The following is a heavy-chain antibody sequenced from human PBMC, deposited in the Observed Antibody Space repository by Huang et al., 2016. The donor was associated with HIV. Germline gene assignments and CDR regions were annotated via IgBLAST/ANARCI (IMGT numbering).Heavy chain of an antibody. J-gene: IGHJ3*02. CDR2: FYYSGDT. V-gene: IGHV4-39*01. CDR1: GGSITSSNHY. Sequence: QLHLQQSGPGLVRPSETLSLICTVSGGSITSSNHYWGWIRQTPGKGLEWIGNFYYSGDTYYTTTLKNRVSISIDTATSQFSLRLSSVIATDTAVYYCASGEYGKNAYDIWGQGTVVTVSA. CDR3: ASGEYGKNAYDI. D-gene: IGHD2-2*01.